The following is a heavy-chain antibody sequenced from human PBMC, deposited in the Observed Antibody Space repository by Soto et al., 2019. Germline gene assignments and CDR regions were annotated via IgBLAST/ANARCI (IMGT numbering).Heavy chain of an antibody. D-gene: IGHD6-6*01. CDR3: AKGSYSTSSGGWFDP. Sequence: EMQLVESGGGLVQPGRSLRPSCAASGFTFNDYAMFWVRQAPGKGLEWVSSINWNSARIAYADSVKGRFTISRDNAKNSLSLQMTSLRADDTAVYYCAKGSYSTSSGGWFDPWGQGTLVTVSS. J-gene: IGHJ5*02. V-gene: IGHV3-9*01. CDR1: GFTFNDYA. CDR2: INWNSARI.